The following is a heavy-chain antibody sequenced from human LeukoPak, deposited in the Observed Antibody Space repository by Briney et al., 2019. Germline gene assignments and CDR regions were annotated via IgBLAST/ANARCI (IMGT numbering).Heavy chain of an antibody. CDR1: GFTFSSYG. CDR3: AKDGGPSSSGSQFFNY. V-gene: IGHV3-23*01. Sequence: GGSLRLSCAASGFTFSSYGMNWVRQAPGKGGERVSGISGGGASTDYADSVKGRFTISRDNAKNTLYLQMNSLRVEDTAVYYCAKDGGPSSSGSQFFNYWGQGALVTVSS. D-gene: IGHD1-26*01. J-gene: IGHJ4*02. CDR2: ISGGGAST.